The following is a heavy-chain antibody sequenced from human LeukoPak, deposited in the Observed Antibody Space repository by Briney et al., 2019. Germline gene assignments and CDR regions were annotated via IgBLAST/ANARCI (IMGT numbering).Heavy chain of an antibody. CDR1: GFTFNDYD. CDR3: ARSPYYDSGGYYDY. Sequence: PGGSLRLSCAASGFTFNDYDMHWVRQAPGKGLEYVSAISSNGGSTNYANSVKGRFTISRDNSKNTLYLQMGSLRAEDMAVYYCARSPYYDSGGYYDYWGQGTLVTVSS. J-gene: IGHJ4*02. D-gene: IGHD3-22*01. V-gene: IGHV3-64*01. CDR2: ISSNGGST.